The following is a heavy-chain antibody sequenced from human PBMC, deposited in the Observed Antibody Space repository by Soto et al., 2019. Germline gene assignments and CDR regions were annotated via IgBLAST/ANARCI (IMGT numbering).Heavy chain of an antibody. CDR1: GYNFNTYW. Sequence: PGESLKISCEGSGYNFNTYWIGGVRQMPGKGLEWMARIYPGDSDTRYSPSFEGQVTLSVGRSISTAYLQWSSLKASDTAIYYCATSTVSYVDIVSSTTRGYFDHWGQGTLVTVSS. V-gene: IGHV5-51*01. CDR3: ATSTVSYVDIVSSTTRGYFDH. J-gene: IGHJ4*02. D-gene: IGHD5-12*01. CDR2: IYPGDSDT.